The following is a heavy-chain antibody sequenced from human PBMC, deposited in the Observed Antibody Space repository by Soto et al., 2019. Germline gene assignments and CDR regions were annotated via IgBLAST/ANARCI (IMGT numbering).Heavy chain of an antibody. Sequence: PGGSLRVSCAASGFTFSSYGMHWVRQAPGKGLEWVACIWYDGSSQYYADSVKGRFTISRDNSKNTLYLQMNSLRAEDTAVYYCARDGLQHDAFDIWGQGTMVTVS. CDR1: GFTFSSYG. CDR2: IWYDGSSQ. J-gene: IGHJ3*02. CDR3: ARDGLQHDAFDI. V-gene: IGHV3-33*01. D-gene: IGHD4-4*01.